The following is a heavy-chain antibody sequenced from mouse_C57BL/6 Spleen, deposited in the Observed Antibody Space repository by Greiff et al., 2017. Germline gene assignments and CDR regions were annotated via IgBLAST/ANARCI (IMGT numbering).Heavy chain of an antibody. V-gene: IGHV5-6*01. J-gene: IGHJ2*01. CDR1: GFTFSSYG. Sequence: EVQLQQSGGDLVKPGGTLKLPCAASGFTFSSYGMSWVRQTPDKRLEWVATISSGGSYTYYPDSVKGRFTISSDNAKNILYLQMSSLKSEDTAMYYCARHEGGSYFDYWGQGTTLTVSS. CDR2: ISSGGSYT. CDR3: ARHEGGSYFDY.